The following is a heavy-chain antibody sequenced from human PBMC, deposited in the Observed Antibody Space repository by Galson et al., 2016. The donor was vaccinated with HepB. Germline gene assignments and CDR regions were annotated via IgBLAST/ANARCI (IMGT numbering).Heavy chain of an antibody. J-gene: IGHJ4*02. D-gene: IGHD5-24*01. CDR3: ARDMAGYNWIDF. Sequence: SLRLSCAASGFNFNTYDMNWVRQAPGKGLEWVSYISRTGSYIYYADSVRGRFTIFRDNAKNSLFLQLNSLRAADTAIYYCARDMAGYNWIDFWGLGTLVTVSS. CDR2: ISRTGSYI. CDR1: GFNFNTYD. V-gene: IGHV3-21*01.